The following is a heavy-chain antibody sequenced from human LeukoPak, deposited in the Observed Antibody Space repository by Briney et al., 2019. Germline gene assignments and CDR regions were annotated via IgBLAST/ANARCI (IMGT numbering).Heavy chain of an antibody. CDR3: ARGSRYSSGWYRPYYMDV. Sequence: SETLSLTCAVYGGSFSGYYWTWIRQPPGKGLEWIGEINHSGSTNYNPSLKSRVTISVVTSKNQFSLKLSSVAAADTAVYYCARGSRYSSGWYRPYYMDVCGKGTTVTVSS. V-gene: IGHV4-34*01. CDR1: GGSFSGYY. CDR2: INHSGST. D-gene: IGHD6-19*01. J-gene: IGHJ6*03.